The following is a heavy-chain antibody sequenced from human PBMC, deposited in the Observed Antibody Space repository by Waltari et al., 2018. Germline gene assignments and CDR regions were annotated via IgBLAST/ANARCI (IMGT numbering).Heavy chain of an antibody. Sequence: QVQLVQSGAEVRKPGASVKVSCKASGYTFTNYYVDWMRQAPGQGLEWMGVMYPSDDSATYAQTFQGRVTSTKDTSTSTFYMQLSSVTSEDTAVYYCARRAAAALLLDYWGQGTLVTVSS. V-gene: IGHV1-46*01. J-gene: IGHJ4*02. CDR1: GYTFTNYY. CDR2: MYPSDDSA. D-gene: IGHD6-13*01. CDR3: ARRAAAALLLDY.